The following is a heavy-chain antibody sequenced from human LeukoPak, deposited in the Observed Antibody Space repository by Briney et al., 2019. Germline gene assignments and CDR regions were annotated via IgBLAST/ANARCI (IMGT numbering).Heavy chain of an antibody. CDR3: VRGPIGEGSGSYFGRIDY. CDR1: GFTFSSYS. V-gene: IGHV3-21*01. CDR2: IGSSSSYI. Sequence: PGGSLRLSCAASGFTFSSYSMNWVRQAPGKGLEWVSSIGSSSSYIYYADSVKGRFTISRDNAKNSLYLQMNSLRAEDTAVYYCVRGPIGEGSGSYFGRIDYWGQGTLVTVSS. J-gene: IGHJ4*02. D-gene: IGHD1-26*01.